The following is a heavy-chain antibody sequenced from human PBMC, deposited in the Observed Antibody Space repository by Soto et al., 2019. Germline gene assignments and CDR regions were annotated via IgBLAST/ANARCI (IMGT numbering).Heavy chain of an antibody. V-gene: IGHV3-30-3*01. CDR3: ARPRFEQQLAPLLDY. Sequence: ESGGGVVQPGRSLRLSCAASGFTFSSYAMHWVRQAPGKGLEWVAVISYDGSNKYYADSVKGRFTISRDNSKNTLYLQMNSLRAEDTAVYYCARPRFEQQLAPLLDYWGQGTLVTVSS. CDR1: GFTFSSYA. CDR2: ISYDGSNK. D-gene: IGHD6-13*01. J-gene: IGHJ4*02.